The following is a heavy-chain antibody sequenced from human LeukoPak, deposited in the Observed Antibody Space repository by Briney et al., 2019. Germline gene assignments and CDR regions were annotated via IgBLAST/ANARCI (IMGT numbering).Heavy chain of an antibody. Sequence: SETLSLTCTVSGGSISSDNYYWTWIRQPAGKGLEWIGRIYASGSANYNPSLKSRVTISVDTSKNQFSLKLNSVTAADTAMYYCARDVGSSWFSIWFDPWGQGTTVTVSS. D-gene: IGHD6-13*01. CDR1: GGSISSDNYY. J-gene: IGHJ5*01. CDR2: IYASGSA. V-gene: IGHV4-61*02. CDR3: ARDVGSSWFSIWFDP.